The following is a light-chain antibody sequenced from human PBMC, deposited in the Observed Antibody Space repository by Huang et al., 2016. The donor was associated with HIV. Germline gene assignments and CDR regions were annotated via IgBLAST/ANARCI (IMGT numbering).Light chain of an antibody. CDR1: QSVSSN. Sequence: EIVMTQSPATLSVSPGGRATLPCRASQSVSSNLAWYQQKPGQAPRLLIYGASTRATGIPARFSGSGSGTEFTLTISSLQSEDFAVYYCQQYNNWLGTFGQGTKLEIK. CDR3: QQYNNWLGT. J-gene: IGKJ2*01. CDR2: GAS. V-gene: IGKV3-15*01.